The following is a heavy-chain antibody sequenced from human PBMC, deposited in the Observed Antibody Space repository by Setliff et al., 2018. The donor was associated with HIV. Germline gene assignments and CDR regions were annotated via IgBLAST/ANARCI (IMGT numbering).Heavy chain of an antibody. D-gene: IGHD6-13*01. CDR2: IYSGGTT. V-gene: IGHV3-53*01. Sequence: PGGSLRLSCAASGFTVSDNYMSWVRQAPGRGLEWVSVIYSGGTTYYVDSVKGRFTISRDNAKNSLYLQMSSLRAEDTAVYYCAREIGDSGWFMMFDYWGQGTLVTVSS. J-gene: IGHJ4*02. CDR3: AREIGDSGWFMMFDY. CDR1: GFTVSDNY.